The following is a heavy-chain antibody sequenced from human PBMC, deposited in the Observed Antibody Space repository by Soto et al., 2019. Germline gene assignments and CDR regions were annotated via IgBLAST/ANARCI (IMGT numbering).Heavy chain of an antibody. J-gene: IGHJ3*02. CDR2: ISAYNGNT. V-gene: IGHV1-18*01. Sequence: QAQLVQSGAEVKKPGASVKVSCKASGYSFTNYGISWVRQAPGQGLEWMGWISAYNGNTNYAQKLQGRITVTTDTSTSTGYMELRSLRSDDTAVYYCVREAYDILTGYYRIWGQGTMVTVSS. D-gene: IGHD3-9*01. CDR3: VREAYDILTGYYRI. CDR1: GYSFTNYG.